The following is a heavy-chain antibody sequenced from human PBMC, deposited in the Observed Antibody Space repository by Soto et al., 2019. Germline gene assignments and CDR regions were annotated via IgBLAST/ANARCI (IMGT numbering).Heavy chain of an antibody. CDR1: GGTFSSYA. D-gene: IGHD3-3*01. Sequence: QVQLVQSGAEVKKPGSSVKVSCKASGGTFSSYAISWVRQAPGQGLEWMGGIIPIFGTANYAQKFQGRVTLTADESTSTAYMELSSLRSEDTAVYYCARDLVAYYDFWSGNDRGYWGQGTLVTVSS. V-gene: IGHV1-69*01. CDR2: IIPIFGTA. J-gene: IGHJ4*02. CDR3: ARDLVAYYDFWSGNDRGY.